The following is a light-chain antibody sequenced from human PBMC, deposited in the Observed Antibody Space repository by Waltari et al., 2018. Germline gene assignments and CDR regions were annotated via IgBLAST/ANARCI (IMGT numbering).Light chain of an antibody. V-gene: IGKV3-11*01. Sequence: EIVLTQSPATLSLSPGERATLSCRASQSVSSYLAWYQQKPGQAPRLLIYDAFNRATGIPARFSGSGSGTDFTLTISSLEPEDFAVYYCQQRSNWPPKWTFGQGTKVEIK. CDR1: QSVSSY. CDR3: QQRSNWPPKWT. J-gene: IGKJ1*01. CDR2: DAF.